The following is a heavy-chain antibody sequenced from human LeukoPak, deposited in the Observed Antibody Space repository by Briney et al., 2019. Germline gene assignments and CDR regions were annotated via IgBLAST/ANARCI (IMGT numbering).Heavy chain of an antibody. J-gene: IGHJ4*02. V-gene: IGHV1-2*02. CDR2: INPNSGGT. CDR3: ARVGALSALVY. CDR1: GYTVTGYY. Sequence: ASVKVSCKAAGYTVTGYYLHWVRQAPGQGLEWMGWINPNSGGTNYAQKFQGRVALIGVSSISTAYMEVSRLGSDDAALYYCARVGALSALVYWCEGALVTVAS. D-gene: IGHD3-16*01.